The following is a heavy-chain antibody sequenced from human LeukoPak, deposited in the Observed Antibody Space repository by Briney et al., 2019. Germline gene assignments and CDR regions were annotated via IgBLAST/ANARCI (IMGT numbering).Heavy chain of an antibody. CDR3: ARDLESGDSSSWGAGY. CDR2: IIPIFGTA. J-gene: IGHJ4*02. CDR1: GGTFSSYA. V-gene: IGHV1-69*06. D-gene: IGHD6-13*01. Sequence: GASVKVSCKASGGTFSSYAISWVRQAPGQGLEWMGGIIPIFGTANYAQKFQGRVTMTPDTSTSTAYMELRSLRSDDTAVYYCARDLESGDSSSWGAGYWGQGTLVTVPS.